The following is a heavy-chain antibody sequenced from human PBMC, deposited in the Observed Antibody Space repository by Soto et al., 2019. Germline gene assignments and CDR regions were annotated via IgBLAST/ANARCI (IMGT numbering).Heavy chain of an antibody. CDR1: GFTFSDYY. J-gene: IGHJ4*02. Sequence: QVQLVESGGGLVKPGGSLRLSCAASGFTFSDYYMSWIRQAPEKGLEWVSYIVTSSAYTNHADSVKGRFTISRDNAKNSLYLEMNSLRAEDTAVYYCARLRASSWYMGGYLDYWGQGTLVTVSS. D-gene: IGHD6-13*01. CDR2: IVTSSAYT. V-gene: IGHV3-11*06. CDR3: ARLRASSWYMGGYLDY.